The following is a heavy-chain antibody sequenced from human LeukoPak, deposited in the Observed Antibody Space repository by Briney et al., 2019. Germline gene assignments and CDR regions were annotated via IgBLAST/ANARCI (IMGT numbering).Heavy chain of an antibody. D-gene: IGHD3-3*01. CDR2: MNPNSGNT. J-gene: IGHJ5*02. CDR3: ARDRRITIFGVVTPKKYNWFDP. Sequence: ASVKVSCKASGYTFTSYDINWVRQAPGQGLEWMGWMNPNSGNTAYAQKFQGRVTMTRNTSISTAYMELSSLRSEDTAVYYCARDRRITIFGVVTPKKYNWFDPWGQGTLVTVSS. V-gene: IGHV1-8*01. CDR1: GYTFTSYD.